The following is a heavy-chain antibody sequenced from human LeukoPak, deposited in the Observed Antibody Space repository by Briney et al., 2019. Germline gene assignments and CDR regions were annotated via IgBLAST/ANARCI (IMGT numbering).Heavy chain of an antibody. V-gene: IGHV3-23*01. CDR1: GFTFSSYA. D-gene: IGHD6-19*01. CDR2: ISGSGGSE. CDR3: AKDLSQWLEYYFDY. J-gene: IGHJ4*02. Sequence: PEGSLRLSCAASGFTFSSYAMSWVRQPPGKGLEWVSAISGSGGSEYYADSVKGRFTISRDNSKNTLYLQMNSLRAEDTAVYYCAKDLSQWLEYYFDYWGQGILVTVSS.